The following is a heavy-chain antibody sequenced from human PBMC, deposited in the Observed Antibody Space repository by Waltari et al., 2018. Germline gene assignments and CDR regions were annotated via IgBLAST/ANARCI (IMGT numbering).Heavy chain of an antibody. CDR1: AFTFDGYA. D-gene: IGHD2-2*01. CDR3: AKDIKGRISTSLYSFYGMDV. J-gene: IGHJ6*02. Sequence: EVQLVESGGGLVQPGRSLRLSCAASAFTFDGYAMHWVRQVPGKGLEWVSGISWNSGSIGYADSVKGRFTISRDNAKNSLYLQMNSLRVEDTALYYCAKDIKGRISTSLYSFYGMDVWGQGTTVTVS. V-gene: IGHV3-9*01. CDR2: ISWNSGSI.